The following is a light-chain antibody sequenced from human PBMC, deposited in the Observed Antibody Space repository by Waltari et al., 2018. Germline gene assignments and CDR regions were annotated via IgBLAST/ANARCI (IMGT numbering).Light chain of an antibody. V-gene: IGKV3-20*01. CDR1: QCVNRT. CDR3: QHYVSLPAT. J-gene: IGKJ1*01. CDR2: GAS. Sequence: SFRASQCVNRTLAGYQQKPGQAPRLLIYGASRRATGIPDRFSGSGSGTDFSLTISRLEPDDSAVYFCQHYVSLPATFGQGTKVEIK.